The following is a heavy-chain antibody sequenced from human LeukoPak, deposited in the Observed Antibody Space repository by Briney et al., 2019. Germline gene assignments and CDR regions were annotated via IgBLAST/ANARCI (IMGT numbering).Heavy chain of an antibody. Sequence: GASVKVSCKASGYTFTSYYMHWVRQAPGQGLEWMGIINPSGGSTSYAQKFQGRVSMTRDTSTSTVYMELSSLRSEDTAVYYCARERSYGSGARSNPNWFDPWGQGTLVTVSS. CDR3: ARERSYGSGARSNPNWFDP. CDR1: GYTFTSYY. J-gene: IGHJ5*02. V-gene: IGHV1-46*01. CDR2: INPSGGST. D-gene: IGHD3-10*01.